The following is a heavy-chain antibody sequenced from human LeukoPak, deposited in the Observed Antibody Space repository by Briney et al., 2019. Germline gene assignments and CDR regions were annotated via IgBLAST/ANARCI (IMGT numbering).Heavy chain of an antibody. D-gene: IGHD3-10*02. CDR2: IRRKANEGTT. CDR1: GFNFGDYG. V-gene: IGHV3-49*04. J-gene: IGHJ6*04. CDR3: AELGITMIGGV. Sequence: GGSLRLSCTASGFNFGDYGLSWVRQAPGKGLEWIGFIRRKANEGTTEYAASVKGRFTISRDNAKNSLYLQMNSLRAEDTAVYYCAELGITMIGGVWGKGTTVTISS.